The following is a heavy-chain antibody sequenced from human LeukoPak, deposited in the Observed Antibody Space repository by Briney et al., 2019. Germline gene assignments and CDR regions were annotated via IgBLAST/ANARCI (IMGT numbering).Heavy chain of an antibody. J-gene: IGHJ4*02. D-gene: IGHD4-23*01. CDR1: GFTFSTST. V-gene: IGHV3-21*06. CDR3: AREGSNKVLDY. Sequence: AGGSMRLSCAASGFTFSTSTMNWVRQAPGKGLEWVSSISSRSSYIYYADSLKGRFTISRDSAKNSLYLQINSLRADDTAVYYCAREGSNKVLDYWGQGTLVTVSS. CDR2: ISSRSSYI.